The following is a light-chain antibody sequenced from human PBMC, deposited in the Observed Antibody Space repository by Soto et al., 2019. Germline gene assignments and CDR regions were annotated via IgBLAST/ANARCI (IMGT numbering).Light chain of an antibody. Sequence: DIQMTQSPSTLPASVGDRVTVTCRASQSIRSWLAWYQEKPGKAPKLLIYATSILEGGVPSRFSGSVSGTDFTLTISSLQPEDFATYFCQQLTDYPITFGGGTKVEIK. CDR1: QSIRSW. CDR2: ATS. CDR3: QQLTDYPIT. V-gene: IGKV1-5*01. J-gene: IGKJ4*01.